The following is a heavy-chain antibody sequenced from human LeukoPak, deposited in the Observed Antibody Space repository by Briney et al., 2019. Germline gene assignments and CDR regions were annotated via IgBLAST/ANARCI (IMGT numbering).Heavy chain of an antibody. J-gene: IGHJ4*02. V-gene: IGHV4-39*07. Sequence: SETLSLTCTVSGGSISSSSYYWGWIRQPPGKGLEWIGSIYYSGSTYYNPSLKSRVTISVDTSKNQFSLKLSSVTAADTAVYHCARVGQQVDYWGQGTLVTVSS. CDR1: GGSISSSSYY. CDR2: IYYSGST. CDR3: ARVGQQVDY. D-gene: IGHD6-13*01.